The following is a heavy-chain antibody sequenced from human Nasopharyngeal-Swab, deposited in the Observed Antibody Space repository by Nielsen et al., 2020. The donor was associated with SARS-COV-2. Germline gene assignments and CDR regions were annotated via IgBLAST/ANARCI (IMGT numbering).Heavy chain of an antibody. V-gene: IGHV3-23*01. J-gene: IGHJ6*03. Sequence: GGSLRLSCAASGFTFSSYAMSWVRQAPGKGLEWVSAISGSSGSTYYADSVKGRFTISRDNSKNTLYLQMNSLRADDTAVYYCAKEATLGGVGDYYYMDVWGKGTTVTVSS. D-gene: IGHD3-16*01. CDR3: AKEATLGGVGDYYYMDV. CDR2: ISGSSGST. CDR1: GFTFSSYA.